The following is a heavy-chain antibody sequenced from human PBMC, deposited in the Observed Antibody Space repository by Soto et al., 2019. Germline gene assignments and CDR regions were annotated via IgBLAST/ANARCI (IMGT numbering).Heavy chain of an antibody. CDR3: GRVRSGKIVVVY. CDR2: IHAGKGKT. D-gene: IGHD1-26*01. J-gene: IGHJ4*02. Sequence: VKVAGTASGYTFSSYAISWVLQAPGERLECMGWIHAGKGKTKYEQRFQGRVTMTRDMSITTVYMELNNLRPDDTAVYYGGRVRSGKIVVVYWGQGTPVPFSS. CDR1: GYTFSSYA. V-gene: IGHV1-3*01.